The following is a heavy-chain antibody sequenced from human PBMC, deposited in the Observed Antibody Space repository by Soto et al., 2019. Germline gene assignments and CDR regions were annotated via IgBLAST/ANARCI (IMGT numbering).Heavy chain of an antibody. V-gene: IGHV3-74*01. CDR2: INSDGSST. CDR3: ARGFSFDP. J-gene: IGHJ5*02. CDR1: GFIFSSYW. Sequence: RLTCAPSGFIFSSYWMHWVRQAPGKGLVWVSRINSDGSSTNYADSVKGRFTISRDNAKNTLYLQMNSLRAEDTAVYYCARGFSFDPWGQGTLVTVSS.